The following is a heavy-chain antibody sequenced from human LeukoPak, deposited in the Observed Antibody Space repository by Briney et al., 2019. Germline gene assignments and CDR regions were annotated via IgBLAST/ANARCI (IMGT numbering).Heavy chain of an antibody. CDR3: ARVPSVVVTTGFDP. D-gene: IGHD3-22*01. V-gene: IGHV3-74*01. CDR1: GFTFSSYW. J-gene: IGHJ5*02. CDR2: INRDGSST. Sequence: GSLRLSCAASGFTFSSYWMHWVRQAPGKGLVWVSRINRDGSSTSYADSVKGRFTISRDNAKNTLYLQMNSLRAEDTAVYYCARVPSVVVTTGFDPWGQGTLVTVSS.